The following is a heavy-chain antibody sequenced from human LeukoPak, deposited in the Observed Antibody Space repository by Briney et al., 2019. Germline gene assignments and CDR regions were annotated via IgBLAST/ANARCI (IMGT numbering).Heavy chain of an antibody. V-gene: IGHV1-69*13. J-gene: IGHJ4*02. CDR2: IIPMFGTP. CDR1: GGSLSSNA. D-gene: IGHD3-10*01. Sequence: ASVKVSCKTSGGSLSSNALSWVRQAPAQGLEWMGGIIPMFGTPNYAQKFQGRVTITADESTSTAYMELSSLTFEDTAVYYCARAHGSAPSALDYWGRGTLVTVSS. CDR3: ARAHGSAPSALDY.